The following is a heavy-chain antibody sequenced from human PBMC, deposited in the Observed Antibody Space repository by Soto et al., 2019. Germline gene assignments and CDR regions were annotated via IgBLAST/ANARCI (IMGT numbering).Heavy chain of an antibody. CDR2: IKQDGSEK. CDR1: GFTFSSYW. CDR3: ARDVSGYDFWSGYYTNEYYYYYMDV. V-gene: IGHV3-7*01. J-gene: IGHJ6*03. Sequence: GGSLRLSCAASGFTFSSYWMSWVRQAPGKGLEWVANIKQDGSEKYYVDSVKGRFTISRDNAKNSLYLQMNSLRAEDTAVYYCARDVSGYDFWSGYYTNEYYYYYMDVWGKGTTVTVSS. D-gene: IGHD3-3*01.